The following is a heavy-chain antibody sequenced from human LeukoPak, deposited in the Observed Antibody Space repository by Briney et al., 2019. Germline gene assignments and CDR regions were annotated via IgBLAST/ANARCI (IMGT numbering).Heavy chain of an antibody. Sequence: ASVKVSCKASGCTFTSYGISWVRQAPGQGLEWMGWISAYNGNTNYAQKLQGRVTMTTDTSTSTAYMELRSLRSDDTAVYYCARGGFRFLEWYYYMDVWGKGTTVTVSS. CDR3: ARGGFRFLEWYYYMDV. CDR2: ISAYNGNT. J-gene: IGHJ6*03. D-gene: IGHD3-3*01. CDR1: GCTFTSYG. V-gene: IGHV1-18*01.